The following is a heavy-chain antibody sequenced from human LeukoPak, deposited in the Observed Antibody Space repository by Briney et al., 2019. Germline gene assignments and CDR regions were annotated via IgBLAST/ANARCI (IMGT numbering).Heavy chain of an antibody. J-gene: IGHJ5*02. CDR3: AKDDRYYYDSSGYYQT. V-gene: IGHV3-23*01. D-gene: IGHD3-22*01. Sequence: GGSLRLSCAASGFSFSSYAMSWVRQAPGKGLEWVSVISGGDGSTYYADSVKGRFTISRDNSKNTLYLQMNSLRAEDTAVYYCAKDDRYYYDSSGYYQTWGQGTLVTVSS. CDR2: ISGGDGST. CDR1: GFSFSSYA.